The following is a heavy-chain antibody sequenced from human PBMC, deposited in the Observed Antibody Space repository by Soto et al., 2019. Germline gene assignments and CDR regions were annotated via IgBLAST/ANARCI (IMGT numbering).Heavy chain of an antibody. Sequence: SETLSLTCTVSGCSISNYYWTWIRQPPGKGLEWIAYIYYSASTNYNPSLKSRVTISVDTSKNQFSLKLSSVTAADTAVYYCAREVASPAAWYLDLWGSGPRVPVS. V-gene: IGHV4-59*01. J-gene: IGHJ2*01. CDR3: AREVASPAAWYLDL. CDR2: IYYSAST. CDR1: GCSISNYY. D-gene: IGHD5-12*01.